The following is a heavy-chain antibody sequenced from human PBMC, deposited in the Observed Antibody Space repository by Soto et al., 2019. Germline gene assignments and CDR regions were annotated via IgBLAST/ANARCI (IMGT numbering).Heavy chain of an antibody. CDR2: IDPSDSYT. CDR3: ASALYYESSGYYETGVSWFDP. V-gene: IGHV5-10-1*01. D-gene: IGHD3-22*01. Sequence: GESLKLSCKGSGYSFTSYWISWVRQMPGKGLEWMGRIDPSDSYTNYSPSFQGHVTISADKSISTAYLQWSSLKASDTAMYYCASALYYESSGYYETGVSWFDPWGQGTLVTVSS. CDR1: GYSFTSYW. J-gene: IGHJ5*02.